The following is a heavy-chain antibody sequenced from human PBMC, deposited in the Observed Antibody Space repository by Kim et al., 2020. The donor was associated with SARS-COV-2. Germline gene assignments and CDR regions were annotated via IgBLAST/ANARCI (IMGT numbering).Heavy chain of an antibody. CDR1: GFTFSGSW. CDR2: IKADGSS. D-gene: IGHD3-3*01. CDR3: ARDYYFSISN. Sequence: GGSLRLSCAASGFTFSGSWMHWVRQTPGKGLVWVSRIKADGSSRYSDSVKSRFTISREDAKKTLFLQLNSLRAEDTAVYYCARDYYFSISNWGQGALVTVSS. J-gene: IGHJ4*02. V-gene: IGHV3-74*01.